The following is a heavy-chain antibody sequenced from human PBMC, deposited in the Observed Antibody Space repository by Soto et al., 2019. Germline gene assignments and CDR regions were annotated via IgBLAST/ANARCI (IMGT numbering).Heavy chain of an antibody. CDR3: ASGYYFDSSGWPAAFDI. CDR1: GFTFDDYG. V-gene: IGHV3-20*04. CDR2: INWSGDSK. Sequence: EVQLVESGGGVVRPGGSLRLSCAASGFTFDDYGMSWVRQAPGKGLEWVSGINWSGDSKGYGDSVKGRFTISRDNAKKFLYLQMYSLRAEDTALYYCASGYYFDSSGWPAAFDIWGQGTMVTVSS. J-gene: IGHJ3*02. D-gene: IGHD3-22*01.